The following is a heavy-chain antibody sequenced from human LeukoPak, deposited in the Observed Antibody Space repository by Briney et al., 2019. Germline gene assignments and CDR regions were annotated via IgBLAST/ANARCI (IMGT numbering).Heavy chain of an antibody. CDR3: AKDGVYGSGWYEVGH. CDR1: GFTFDDYA. V-gene: IGHV3-9*01. D-gene: IGHD6-19*01. Sequence: GGSLRLSCAASGFTFDDYAMHWVRQAPGKGLEWVSGISWNSGSIGYADSVKGRFTISRDNAKNSLYLQMNSLGAEDTALYYCAKDGVYGSGWYEVGHWGQGTLVTVSS. J-gene: IGHJ4*02. CDR2: ISWNSGSI.